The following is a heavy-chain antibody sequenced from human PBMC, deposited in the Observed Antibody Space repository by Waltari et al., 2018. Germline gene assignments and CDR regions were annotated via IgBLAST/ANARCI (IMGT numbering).Heavy chain of an antibody. Sequence: EVQLVESGGGLVQPGGSLRLSCAASGFTFSSYSMNWVRQAPGKGLEWVSYISSSSSTIYYADSVKGRFTISRDNAKNSLYLQMNSLRAEDTAVYYCATSDYYGSSGYYYPLDYWGQGTLVTVSS. D-gene: IGHD3-22*01. CDR3: ATSDYYGSSGYYYPLDY. V-gene: IGHV3-48*04. CDR1: GFTFSSYS. CDR2: ISSSSSTI. J-gene: IGHJ4*02.